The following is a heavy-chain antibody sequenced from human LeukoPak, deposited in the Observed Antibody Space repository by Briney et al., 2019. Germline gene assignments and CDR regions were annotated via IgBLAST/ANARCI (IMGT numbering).Heavy chain of an antibody. CDR3: ARDPDFSAFDI. CDR2: IWYDGGNK. Sequence: PGGSLRLSCAASGFTFSSYGMHWVRQAPGKGLEWVAVIWYDGGNKYYADSVKGRFTISRDNSKNTLYLQMNSLRAEDTAVYYCARDPDFSAFDIWGQGTLVTVSS. J-gene: IGHJ3*02. V-gene: IGHV3-33*01. D-gene: IGHD4-11*01. CDR1: GFTFSSYG.